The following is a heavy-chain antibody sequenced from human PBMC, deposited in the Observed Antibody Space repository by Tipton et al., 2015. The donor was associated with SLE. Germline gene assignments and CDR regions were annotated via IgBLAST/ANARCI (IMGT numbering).Heavy chain of an antibody. CDR1: GDTLSVHF. V-gene: IGHV4-59*11. J-gene: IGHJ4*02. D-gene: IGHD6-19*01. CDR3: ARGGYSSGWYGDYFFY. CDR2: ISYSGST. Sequence: LRLSCSVSGDTLSVHFWSWTRQPPGKGLEWIGYISYSGSTNYSPPRKSRVTISLDTSKTQFSLKLRSVTAADTAIYYCARGGYSSGWYGDYFFYCGQGTLVTVSS.